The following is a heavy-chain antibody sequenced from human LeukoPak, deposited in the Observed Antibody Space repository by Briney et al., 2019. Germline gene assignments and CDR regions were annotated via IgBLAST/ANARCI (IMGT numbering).Heavy chain of an antibody. V-gene: IGHV4-30-4*01. CDR1: GGSISSGDYY. J-gene: IGHJ6*02. CDR2: IYYSGST. Sequence: SQTLSLTCTVSGGSISSGDYYWSWIRQPPGKGLEWIGYIYYSGSTYYNPSLKSRVTISVDTSKNQFPLKLSSVTAADTAVYYCARDPYYDFRSGSAVGMDVWGQGTTVTVSS. D-gene: IGHD3-3*01. CDR3: ARDPYYDFRSGSAVGMDV.